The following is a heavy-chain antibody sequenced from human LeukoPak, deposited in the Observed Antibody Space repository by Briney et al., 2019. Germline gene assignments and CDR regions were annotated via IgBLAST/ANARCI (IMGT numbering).Heavy chain of an antibody. V-gene: IGHV1-2*02. CDR3: ARSYCSGGSCYSTRWFDP. Sequence: ASVKVSCKASGYTFTGYYMHWVRQAPGQGLGWMGWINPNSGGTNYAQKFQGRVTMTRDTSISTAYMELSRLRSDDTDVYYCARSYCSGGSCYSTRWFDPWGRGTLVTVSS. CDR2: INPNSGGT. CDR1: GYTFTGYY. J-gene: IGHJ5*02. D-gene: IGHD2-15*01.